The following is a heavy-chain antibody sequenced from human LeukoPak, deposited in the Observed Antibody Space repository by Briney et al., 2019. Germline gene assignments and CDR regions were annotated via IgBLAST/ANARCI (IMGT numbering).Heavy chain of an antibody. D-gene: IGHD3-16*01. V-gene: IGHV3-7*03. CDR2: VNQGGTEK. CDR1: GFTFSSQW. Sequence: PGGSLRLSCAASGFTFSSQWMSWVRQAPGKGLEWVANVNQGGTEKYYVDSVKGRFTISRDNAKNSLYLQMNSLRAEDTALYYCAKDFHRLGEFDAFDIWGQGTMVTVSS. CDR3: AKDFHRLGEFDAFDI. J-gene: IGHJ3*02.